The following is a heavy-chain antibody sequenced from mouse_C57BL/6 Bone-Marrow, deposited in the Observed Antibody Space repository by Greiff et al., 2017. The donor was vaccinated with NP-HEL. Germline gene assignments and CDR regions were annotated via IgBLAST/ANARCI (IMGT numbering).Heavy chain of an antibody. D-gene: IGHD2-4*01. CDR2: ISDGGSYT. CDR1: GFTFSSYA. Sequence: EVMLVESGGGLVKPGGSLKLSCAASGFTFSSYAMSWVRQTPEKRLEWVATISDGGSYTYYPDNVKGRFTISRDNAKNNLYLQMSHLKSEDTAMYYCARGNYDYDEFAYWGQGTLVTVSA. CDR3: ARGNYDYDEFAY. J-gene: IGHJ3*01. V-gene: IGHV5-4*03.